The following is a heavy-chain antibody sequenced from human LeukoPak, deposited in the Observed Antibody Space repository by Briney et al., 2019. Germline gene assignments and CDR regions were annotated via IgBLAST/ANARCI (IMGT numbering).Heavy chain of an antibody. CDR3: ARGVEPLAANTLAY. J-gene: IGHJ4*02. D-gene: IGHD1-14*01. CDR1: GFTVITND. V-gene: IGHV3-53*01. Sequence: PGRSLSLSCAASGFTVITNDMTCVREAPGKGVEWGSVLYSDGNTKYSDSVQGRFTISRDNSKNTLYLEMNSLSPDDTAVYYCARGVEPLAANTLAYWGQGTLVTVSS. CDR2: LYSDGNT.